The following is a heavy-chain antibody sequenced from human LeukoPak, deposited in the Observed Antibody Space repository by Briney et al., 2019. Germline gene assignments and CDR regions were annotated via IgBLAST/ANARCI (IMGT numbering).Heavy chain of an antibody. CDR3: ARGLAYDSSASHY. CDR2: INHSGST. Sequence: SETLSLTCAVYGGSFSGYYWSWIRQPPGKGLEWIGEINHSGSTNYNPSLKSRVTISVDTSKNQFSLKLSSVTAADTAVYYCARGLAYDSSASHYWGQGTLVTVSS. D-gene: IGHD3-22*01. V-gene: IGHV4-34*01. CDR1: GGSFSGYY. J-gene: IGHJ4*02.